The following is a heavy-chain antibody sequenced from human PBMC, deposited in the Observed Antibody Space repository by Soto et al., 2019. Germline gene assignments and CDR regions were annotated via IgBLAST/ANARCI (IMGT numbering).Heavy chain of an antibody. V-gene: IGHV1-69*02. CDR3: ARYPGRGYRLPG. D-gene: IGHD5-18*01. J-gene: IGHJ4*02. Sequence: QVQLVQSGAEVKKPGSSVKVSCKASGGTFSSYTISWVRQAPGQGLEWMGRIIPILGIANYAQKFQGRVTSTAEKSTGTAYMELSSLRSEDTAVYYCARYPGRGYRLPGWGQGTLVTVSS. CDR1: GGTFSSYT. CDR2: IIPILGIA.